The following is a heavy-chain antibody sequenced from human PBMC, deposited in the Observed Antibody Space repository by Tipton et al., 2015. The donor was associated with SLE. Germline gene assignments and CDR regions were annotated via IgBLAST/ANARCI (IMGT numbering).Heavy chain of an antibody. J-gene: IGHJ6*02. D-gene: IGHD2-2*02. CDR1: GGSITSGVYY. V-gene: IGHV4-61*02. CDR3: ARDGKPGIPYKYYAMDV. CDR2: MFASGSTSYRRVHPNEST. Sequence: TLSLTCTVSGGSITSGVYYWSWVRQPAGKGLEWIGRMFASGSTSYRRVHPNESTNYNPSLESRVRISVDTSKNQFSLKLSSVIAADTAVYLCARDGKPGIPYKYYAMDVWGQGSTVTVSS.